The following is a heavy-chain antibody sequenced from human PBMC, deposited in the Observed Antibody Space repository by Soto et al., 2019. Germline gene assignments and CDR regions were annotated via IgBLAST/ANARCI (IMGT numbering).Heavy chain of an antibody. Sequence: LTWIRQSPGKGLEWIGYIHSSESTNYNPSLKSRITISLETSKNHFSLKVTSVTAADPAIYYCARGSVAGNFDYWGQGTLVTVSS. D-gene: IGHD6-19*01. V-gene: IGHV4-61*03. CDR3: ARGSVAGNFDY. CDR2: IHSSEST. J-gene: IGHJ4*02.